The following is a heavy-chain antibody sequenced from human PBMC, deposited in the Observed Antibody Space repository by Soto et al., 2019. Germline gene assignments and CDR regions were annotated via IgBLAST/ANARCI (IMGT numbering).Heavy chain of an antibody. Sequence: VASVRSCKASGYTFTSYAMHWVRQAPGQRLEWMGWINAGNGNTKYSQKFQGRVTITRDTSASTAYMELSSLRSEDTAVYYCARVIGIAARPFISWFDPWGQGTLVTVSS. CDR3: ARVIGIAARPFISWFDP. CDR2: INAGNGNT. J-gene: IGHJ5*02. CDR1: GYTFTSYA. D-gene: IGHD6-6*01. V-gene: IGHV1-3*01.